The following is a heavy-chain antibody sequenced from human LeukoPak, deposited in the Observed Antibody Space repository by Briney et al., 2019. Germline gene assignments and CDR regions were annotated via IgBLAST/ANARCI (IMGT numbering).Heavy chain of an antibody. J-gene: IGHJ5*02. Sequence: NPSQTLSLTCTVSGGSISSDNYQWSWVRLPPGKGLEWIGYINYSGSTYYSPSLKSRVTISVDTSKNQFFLKLSSVTAADTAVYYCARYGSGSTWFDPWGQGTLVTVSS. D-gene: IGHD3-10*01. CDR2: INYSGST. CDR3: ARYGSGSTWFDP. V-gene: IGHV4-30-4*01. CDR1: GGSISSDNYQ.